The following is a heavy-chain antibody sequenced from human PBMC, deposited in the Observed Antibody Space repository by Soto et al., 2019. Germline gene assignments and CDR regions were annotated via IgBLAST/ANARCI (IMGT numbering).Heavy chain of an antibody. Sequence: SETLSLTCTVSGSSISSSGYYWGWIRQPPGRGLEWIGRIFTSGNTNYNPSLRSRLTMSVDTSTNQVSLRLTSVTAADTAVYYCASGRLVSRYYGLDVWGQGTTVTVSS. D-gene: IGHD6-6*01. V-gene: IGHV4-39*07. CDR2: IFTSGNT. CDR1: GSSISSSGYY. CDR3: ASGRLVSRYYGLDV. J-gene: IGHJ6*02.